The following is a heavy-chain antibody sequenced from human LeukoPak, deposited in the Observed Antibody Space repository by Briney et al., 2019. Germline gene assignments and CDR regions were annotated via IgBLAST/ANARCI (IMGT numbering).Heavy chain of an antibody. J-gene: IGHJ5*02. Sequence: GSLRLSCAASGFTFSDYWMHWVRQAPGNGLVWVSRINNDGSDTTYADSVKGRFTISRDNAKNTLYLQMNSLTAEDTAVYYCARGSTASFDPWGQGTLVTVSS. CDR2: INNDGSDT. D-gene: IGHD2-2*01. CDR1: GFTFSDYW. V-gene: IGHV3-74*01. CDR3: ARGSTASFDP.